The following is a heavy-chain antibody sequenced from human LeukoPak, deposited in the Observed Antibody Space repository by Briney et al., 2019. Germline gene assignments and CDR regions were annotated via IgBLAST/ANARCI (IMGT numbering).Heavy chain of an antibody. CDR3: ARAGWLTYYYGSGSYYLFDY. J-gene: IGHJ4*02. CDR2: ISLAGQT. CDR1: GGSISGTNW. Sequence: PSETLSLTCGVSGGSISGTNWWSWVRQPPGQGLEWIGEISLAGQTNYNPSLKSRVTISVDTSKNQFSLKLSSVTAADTAVYYCARAGWLTYYYGSGSYYLFDYWGQGTLVTVSS. V-gene: IGHV4-4*02. D-gene: IGHD3-10*01.